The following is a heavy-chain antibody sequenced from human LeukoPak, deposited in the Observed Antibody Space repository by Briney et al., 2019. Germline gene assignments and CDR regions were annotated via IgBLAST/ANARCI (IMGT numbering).Heavy chain of an antibody. CDR3: ATGGRLRLDPPQGDH. Sequence: GGSLRLSCAASGYTFSSYAMSWVRKAPGKALEWVSVIFSGGSTYYADSVKGRFTISRDNSKNTLHLQMNSLRAEDTAVYYCATGGRLRLDPPQGDHWGQGTLVTVSS. V-gene: IGHV3-53*01. J-gene: IGHJ4*02. CDR1: GYTFSSYA. D-gene: IGHD3-16*01. CDR2: IFSGGST.